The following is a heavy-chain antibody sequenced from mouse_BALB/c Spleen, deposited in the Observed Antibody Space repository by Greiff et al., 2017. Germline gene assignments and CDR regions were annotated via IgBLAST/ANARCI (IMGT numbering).Heavy chain of an antibody. CDR1: GFTFSSYA. Sequence: EVNVVESGGGLVKPGGSLKLSCAASGFTFSSYAMSWVRQTPEKRLEWVASISSGGSTYYPDSVKGRFTISRDNARNILYLQMSSLRSEDTAMYYCARGDGSPLDYWGQGTSVTVSS. CDR3: ARGDGSPLDY. D-gene: IGHD1-1*01. J-gene: IGHJ4*01. V-gene: IGHV5-6-5*01. CDR2: ISSGGST.